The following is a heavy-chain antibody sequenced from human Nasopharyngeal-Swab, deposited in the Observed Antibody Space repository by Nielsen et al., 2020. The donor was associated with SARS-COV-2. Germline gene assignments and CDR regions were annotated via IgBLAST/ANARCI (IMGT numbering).Heavy chain of an antibody. Sequence: VRQAPGKGLEWIGEIYHSGSTNYNPSLKSRVTISVDKSKNQFSLKLSSVTAADTAVYYCASALGYCSSTSCYYYYGMDVWGQGTTVTVSS. J-gene: IGHJ6*02. CDR3: ASALGYCSSTSCYYYYGMDV. CDR2: IYHSGST. D-gene: IGHD2-2*01. V-gene: IGHV4-4*02.